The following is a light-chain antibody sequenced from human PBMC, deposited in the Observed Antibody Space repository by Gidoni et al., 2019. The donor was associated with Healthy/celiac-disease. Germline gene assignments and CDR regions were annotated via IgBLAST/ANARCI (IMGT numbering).Light chain of an antibody. V-gene: IGKV4-1*01. CDR1: QSVLYSSNNKNY. Sequence: DIVMTQSPDSLAVALGERATIHCKSSQSVLYSSNNKNYLAWYQQKPGQPPKLLIYLASTRESGVPDRFSGSGSGTDFTLTISSLQAEDVAVYYCQQYYSTPTWTFGQGNKVEIK. J-gene: IGKJ1*01. CDR3: QQYYSTPTWT. CDR2: LAS.